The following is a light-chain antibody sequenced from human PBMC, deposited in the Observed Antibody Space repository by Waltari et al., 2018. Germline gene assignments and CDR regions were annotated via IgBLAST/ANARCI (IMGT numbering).Light chain of an antibody. CDR3: HQSRTFPIT. J-gene: IGKJ5*01. V-gene: IGKV6-21*01. CDR2: YAS. Sequence: EVVLTESRDFQSVTLKEKVTIDCRASQSIGSSVHWYQQKPDQSPKLLITYASQSFSGAPSRFSGSGSGTDFTLTLNGLEAEDAATYYCHQSRTFPITFGQGTRLEIK. CDR1: QSIGSS.